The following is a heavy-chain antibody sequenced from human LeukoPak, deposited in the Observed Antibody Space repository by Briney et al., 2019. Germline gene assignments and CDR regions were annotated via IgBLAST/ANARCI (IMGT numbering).Heavy chain of an antibody. J-gene: IGHJ3*02. D-gene: IGHD3-10*01. V-gene: IGHV4-34*01. CDR1: GGSFSGYY. Sequence: SETLSLTCALYGGSFSGYYWSWIRQPPGKGLEWIGEINHSGSTNYNPSLKSRVTISVDTSKNQFSLKLSSVTAADTAVYYCARVVAATHAFDIWGQGTMVTVSS. CDR3: ARVVAATHAFDI. CDR2: INHSGST.